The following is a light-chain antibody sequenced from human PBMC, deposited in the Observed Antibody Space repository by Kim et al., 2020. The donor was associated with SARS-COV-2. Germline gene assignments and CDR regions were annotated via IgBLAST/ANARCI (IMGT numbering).Light chain of an antibody. V-gene: IGKV3-15*01. Sequence: CHGERATLSGRASQSVSSNLAWYQQKPGQAPRLFIYGASTRATGIPARFSGSGSGTEFTLTISSLQSEDFAVYYCQQYNNWPPLTFGGGTKVEIK. CDR3: QQYNNWPPLT. CDR1: QSVSSN. CDR2: GAS. J-gene: IGKJ4*01.